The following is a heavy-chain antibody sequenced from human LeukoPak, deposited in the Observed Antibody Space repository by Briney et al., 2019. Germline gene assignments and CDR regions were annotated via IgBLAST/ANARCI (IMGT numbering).Heavy chain of an antibody. CDR3: ARRDSSRGPNWFDP. D-gene: IGHD6-13*01. Sequence: ASAKVSCKASGYIFTSYGISWVRQAPGQGLEWMGGIIPIFGTANYAQKFQGRVTITADKSTSTAYMELSSLRSEDTAVYYCARRDSSRGPNWFDPWGQGTLVTVSS. V-gene: IGHV1-69*06. CDR1: GYIFTSYG. J-gene: IGHJ5*02. CDR2: IIPIFGTA.